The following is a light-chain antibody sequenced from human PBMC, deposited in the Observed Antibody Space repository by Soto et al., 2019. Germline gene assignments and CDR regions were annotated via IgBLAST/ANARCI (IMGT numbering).Light chain of an antibody. J-gene: IGKJ1*01. V-gene: IGKV3-20*01. Sequence: EIVLTQSPGTLSLSPGESATLSCRASLSISSSYLAWYQQKPGQAPRLLIYGGSSRATGLPDRFSGSGSGTAFTLTISRLEPDDFAVYYCQQYGSPPVAFGQGTKVEIK. CDR2: GGS. CDR1: LSISSSY. CDR3: QQYGSPPVA.